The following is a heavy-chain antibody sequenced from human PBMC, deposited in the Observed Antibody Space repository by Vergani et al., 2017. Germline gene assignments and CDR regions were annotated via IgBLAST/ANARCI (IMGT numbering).Heavy chain of an antibody. J-gene: IGHJ6*02. D-gene: IGHD5-18*01. Sequence: EVPLVQSGAEVKKPGESLKISCTGSGYSFTSYWIGWVRQMPGKGLEWMGIIYPGDSDTRYSPSFQGQVTISADKSISTAYLQWSSLKASDTAMYYCARLPTWVQLWPPLGMDVWGQGTTVTVSS. V-gene: IGHV5-51*01. CDR1: GYSFTSYW. CDR3: ARLPTWVQLWPPLGMDV. CDR2: IYPGDSDT.